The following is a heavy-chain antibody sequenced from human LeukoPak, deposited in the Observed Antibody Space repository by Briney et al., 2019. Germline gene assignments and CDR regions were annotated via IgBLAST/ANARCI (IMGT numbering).Heavy chain of an antibody. CDR1: GFTFSSYA. CDR2: ISGSGGST. J-gene: IGHJ4*02. D-gene: IGHD3-22*01. V-gene: IGHV3-23*01. Sequence: GGSLRLSCAASGFTFSSYAMSWVRQAPGKGLEWVSAISGSGGSTYYADSVKGRFTISRDNSKNTLYLQMNSLRAEDTAVYYCAKGHYYDSSGYYHYWGQGTPVTVSS. CDR3: AKGHYYDSSGYYHY.